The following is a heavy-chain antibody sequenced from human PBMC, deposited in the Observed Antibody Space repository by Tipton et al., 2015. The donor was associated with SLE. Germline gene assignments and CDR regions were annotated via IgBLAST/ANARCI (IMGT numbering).Heavy chain of an antibody. V-gene: IGHV4-61*02. Sequence: LRLSCTVSGGSIRSGDYHWSWIRQPAGKGLEWIGRIHTSGNTNNNPSLMGRVSISVDTSKNQFSLMLSSVTAADTAVYYCARDVYGYWSDYNQGFDYWGQGTLVTVSS. CDR3: ARDVYGYWSDYNQGFDY. CDR1: GGSIRSGDYH. D-gene: IGHD3-3*01. J-gene: IGHJ4*02. CDR2: IHTSGNT.